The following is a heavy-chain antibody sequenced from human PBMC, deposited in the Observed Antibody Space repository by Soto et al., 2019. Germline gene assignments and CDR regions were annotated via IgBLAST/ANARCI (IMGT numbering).Heavy chain of an antibody. J-gene: IGHJ4*02. V-gene: IGHV3-21*01. CDR2: ISSSSSYI. Sequence: PGGSLRLSCAASGFTFSSYSMNWVRQAPGKGLEWVSSISSSSSYIYYADSVKGRFTISRDNAKNSLYLQMNSLRAEDTAVYYCARAPKVLRFLEWSQTPSYFDYWGQGTLVTVSS. CDR3: ARAPKVLRFLEWSQTPSYFDY. D-gene: IGHD3-3*01. CDR1: GFTFSSYS.